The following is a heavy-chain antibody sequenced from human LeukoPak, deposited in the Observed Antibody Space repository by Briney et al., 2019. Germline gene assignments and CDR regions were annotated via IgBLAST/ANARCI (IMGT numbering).Heavy chain of an antibody. CDR2: INHSGST. Sequence: SETLSLTCAVSGGSFSGYYWSWIRQPPGKGLEWIGEINHSGSTNYNPSLKRRVTISVDTSKNQLSLKLSSVTAADTAVYYCARARNWNKYYFDYWGQGTLVTVSS. J-gene: IGHJ4*02. CDR3: ARARNWNKYYFDY. CDR1: GGSFSGYY. V-gene: IGHV4-34*01. D-gene: IGHD1/OR15-1a*01.